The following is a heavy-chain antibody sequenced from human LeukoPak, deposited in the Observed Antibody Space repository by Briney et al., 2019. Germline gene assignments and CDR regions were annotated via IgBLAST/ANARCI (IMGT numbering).Heavy chain of an antibody. Sequence: SETLSLTCAVYGGSFSEYYWSWIRQPPAKGLEWIGEINHSGSTNYNPSLKRRVTISVETSKNQFSLTRVPGTAAATAWNYGPRVPEGGWLVIFDYWGQGTLVTVSS. J-gene: IGHJ4*02. V-gene: IGHV4-34*01. CDR2: INHSGST. D-gene: IGHD3-9*01. CDR3: PRVPEGGWLVIFDY. CDR1: GGSFSEYY.